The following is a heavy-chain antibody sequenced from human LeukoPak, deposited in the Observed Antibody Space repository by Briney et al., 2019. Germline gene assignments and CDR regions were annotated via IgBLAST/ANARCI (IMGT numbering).Heavy chain of an antibody. D-gene: IGHD3-22*01. V-gene: IGHV4-4*07. CDR3: ARDTDYYDSSGYPTRGVFDY. J-gene: IGHJ4*02. Sequence: SETLSLTCTVSGGSISSYYWSWIRQPAGKGLEWIGRIYTSGSTNYNPSLKSRVTMSVDTSKNQFSLKLSSVTAADTAVYYCARDTDYYDSSGYPTRGVFDYWGQGTLVTVSS. CDR2: IYTSGST. CDR1: GGSISSYY.